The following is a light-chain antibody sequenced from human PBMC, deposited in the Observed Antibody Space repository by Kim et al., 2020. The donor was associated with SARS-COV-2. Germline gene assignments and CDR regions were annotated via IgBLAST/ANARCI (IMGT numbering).Light chain of an antibody. J-gene: IGLJ3*02. CDR3: QTWGPGIRV. CDR1: RSRSRYR. V-gene: IGLV4-69*01. Sequence: AWVQLTCTLGRSRSRYRIAWNQRQRAKGPRYLMKLKSDGNYLTGEGIPDRFSGSSSGAERYLSISSLQSEDEADYYCQTWGPGIRVFGGGTQLTVL. CDR2: LKSDGNY.